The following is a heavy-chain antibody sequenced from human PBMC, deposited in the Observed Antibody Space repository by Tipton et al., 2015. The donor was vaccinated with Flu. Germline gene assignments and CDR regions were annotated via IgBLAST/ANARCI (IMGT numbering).Heavy chain of an antibody. J-gene: IGHJ4*02. Sequence: TLSLTCTVSGGSISSYYWSWIRQPPGKGLEWIGYIYYSGSTNYNPSLKSRVTISVDTSKNQFSLKLSSVTAADTAVYYCARGSNGGRITMVRGVIQRFDYWGQGTLVTVSS. CDR1: GGSISSYY. CDR2: IYYSGST. V-gene: IGHV4-59*12. CDR3: ARGSNGGRITMVRGVIQRFDY. D-gene: IGHD3-10*01.